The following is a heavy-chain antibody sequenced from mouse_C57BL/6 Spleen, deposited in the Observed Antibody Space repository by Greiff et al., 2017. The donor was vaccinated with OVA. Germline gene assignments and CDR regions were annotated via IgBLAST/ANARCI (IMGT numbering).Heavy chain of an antibody. Sequence: QVQLKQPGAELVKPGASVKLSCKASGYTFTSYWMHWVKQRPGQGLEWIGMIHPNSGSTNYNEKFKSKATLTVDKSSSTAYMQLSSLTSEDSAVYYCAREIYYGNSWYFDVWGTGTTVTVSS. J-gene: IGHJ1*03. V-gene: IGHV1-64*01. D-gene: IGHD2-1*01. CDR1: GYTFTSYW. CDR2: IHPNSGST. CDR3: AREIYYGNSWYFDV.